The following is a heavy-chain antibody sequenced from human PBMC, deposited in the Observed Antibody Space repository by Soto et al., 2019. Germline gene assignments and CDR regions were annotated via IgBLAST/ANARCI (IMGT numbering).Heavy chain of an antibody. CDR1: GYTFSSYY. CDR3: ARDRRFHGDYAEGYYFDY. CDR2: INPSGGST. V-gene: IGHV1-46*01. Sequence: ASVKVSCKASGYTFSSYYLHWVRQAPGQGLEWMGIINPSGGSTTYAQKFQGRVTMTRDTSTSTVYMELSSLRSEDTAVYYCARDRRFHGDYAEGYYFDYRGQRTPVPVSS. D-gene: IGHD4-17*01. J-gene: IGHJ4*02.